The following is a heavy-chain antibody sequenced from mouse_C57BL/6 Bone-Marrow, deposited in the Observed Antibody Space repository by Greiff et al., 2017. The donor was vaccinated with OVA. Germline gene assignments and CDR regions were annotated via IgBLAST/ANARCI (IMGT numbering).Heavy chain of an antibody. CDR3: ARFTPWYFDV. Sequence: CTASGIDFSRYWMSWVRRAPGKGLEWIGEINPDSSTINYAPSLKDKFIISRDNAKNTLYLQMSKVRSEDTALYYCARFTPWYFDVWGTGATVTVSS. CDR2: INPDSSTI. V-gene: IGHV4-1*01. D-gene: IGHD1-1*01. CDR1: GIDFSRYW. J-gene: IGHJ1*03.